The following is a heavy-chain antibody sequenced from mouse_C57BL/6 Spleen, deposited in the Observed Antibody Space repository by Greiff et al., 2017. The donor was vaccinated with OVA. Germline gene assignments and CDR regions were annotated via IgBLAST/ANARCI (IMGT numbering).Heavy chain of an antibody. D-gene: IGHD2-1*01. J-gene: IGHJ2*01. CDR2: IYPGDGDT. CDR1: GYAFSSYW. CDR3: AREDLPTVYFDY. Sequence: QVQLQQSGAELVKPGASVKISCKASGYAFSSYWMNWVKQRPGKGLEWIGQIYPGDGDTNYNGKFKGKATLTADKSSSTAYMQLSSLTSEDSAVYFCAREDLPTVYFDYWGQGTTLTVSS. V-gene: IGHV1-80*01.